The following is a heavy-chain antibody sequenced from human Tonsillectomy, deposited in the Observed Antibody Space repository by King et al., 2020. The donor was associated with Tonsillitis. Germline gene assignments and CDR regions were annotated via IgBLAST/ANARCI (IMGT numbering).Heavy chain of an antibody. CDR2: LDPSDSYT. V-gene: IGHV5-10-1*03. Sequence: DVQLVESGPEVKKPGESLRISCQGSGYSFSSSWITWVRQMPGKGLEWMASLDPSDSYTKYSPSFQGHVAISADKFSSTAYLQWSSLKASDTAMYYCARLNYYYDTRGYPVIDYWGQGTLVTVSS. D-gene: IGHD3-22*01. J-gene: IGHJ4*02. CDR1: GYSFSSSW. CDR3: ARLNYYYDTRGYPVIDY.